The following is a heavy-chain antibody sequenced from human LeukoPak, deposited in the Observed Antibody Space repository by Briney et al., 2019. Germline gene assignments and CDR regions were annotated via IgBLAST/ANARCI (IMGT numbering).Heavy chain of an antibody. Sequence: GGSLRLSCAASGFTFTNYGIHWVRLAPGKGLEWVAVISSDGSNKHYADSVKGRFTISRDDSKNTLYLQMNSLRADDTALYYCTTFDMWGQGTMVTVSS. V-gene: IGHV3-30*03. CDR2: ISSDGSNK. CDR1: GFTFTNYG. CDR3: TTFDM. J-gene: IGHJ3*02.